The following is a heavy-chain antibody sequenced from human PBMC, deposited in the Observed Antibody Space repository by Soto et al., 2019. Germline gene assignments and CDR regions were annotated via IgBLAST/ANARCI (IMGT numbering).Heavy chain of an antibody. D-gene: IGHD6-13*01. Sequence: RLCRTGPVSGGSISSGGYYWSWIRQHPGKGLEWIGYIYYSGSTYYNPSLKSRVTISVDTSKNQFSLKLSSVTAADTAVYYSARGVLMGIAAAVGGWFDPWGQGTLVTVYS. J-gene: IGHJ5*02. V-gene: IGHV4-31*03. CDR1: GGSISSGGYY. CDR2: IYYSGST. CDR3: ARGVLMGIAAAVGGWFDP.